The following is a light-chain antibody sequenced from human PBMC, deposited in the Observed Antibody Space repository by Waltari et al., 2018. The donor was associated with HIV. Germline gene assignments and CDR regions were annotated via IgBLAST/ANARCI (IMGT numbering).Light chain of an antibody. CDR3: QSYDNSLTSYV. CDR2: ATT. Sequence: QSVLPQPPSVSGAPGPWVTIPSSGNSSNIGDGLDDHWYQHLPGTAPKLLIYATTNRPSGVPDRFSGSKSGASASLAITGLQAEDEADYYCQSYDNSLTSYVFATGTRVTVL. CDR1: SSNIGDGLD. V-gene: IGLV1-40*03. J-gene: IGLJ1*01.